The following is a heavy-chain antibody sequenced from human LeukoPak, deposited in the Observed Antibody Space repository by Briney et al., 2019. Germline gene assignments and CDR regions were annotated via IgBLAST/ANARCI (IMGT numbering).Heavy chain of an antibody. Sequence: PGRSLRLSCAASGFTFSSYGMHWVRQAPGKGLEWVAVISYDGSNKYYADSVKGRFTISRDNSKNTLYLQMNSLRAEDTAVYYCAKLAPAAAGTSPLDYWGQGTLVTVSS. CDR1: GFTFSSYG. CDR2: ISYDGSNK. D-gene: IGHD6-13*01. V-gene: IGHV3-30*18. CDR3: AKLAPAAAGTSPLDY. J-gene: IGHJ4*02.